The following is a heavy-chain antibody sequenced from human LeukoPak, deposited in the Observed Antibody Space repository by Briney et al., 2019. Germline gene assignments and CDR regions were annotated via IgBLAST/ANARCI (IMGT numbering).Heavy chain of an antibody. V-gene: IGHV3-9*01. Sequence: GGSLRLSCAASGFTFDDYAMHWVRQAPGKGLEWVSGISWNSGSIGYADSVKGRFTISRDNAKSSLYLQMNSLGAEDTALYYCAKARGYSYVPDYWGQGTLVTVSS. CDR1: GFTFDDYA. CDR3: AKARGYSYVPDY. D-gene: IGHD5-18*01. J-gene: IGHJ4*02. CDR2: ISWNSGSI.